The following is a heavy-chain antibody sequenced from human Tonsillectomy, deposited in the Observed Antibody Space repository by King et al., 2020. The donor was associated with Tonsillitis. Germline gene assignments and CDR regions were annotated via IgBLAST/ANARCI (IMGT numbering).Heavy chain of an antibody. J-gene: IGHJ6*01. CDR2: ISYDGINK. V-gene: IGHV3-30-3*01. Sequence: VQLVESGGGVVQPGRSLRLSCAASGFTLSSYAMHWVRQAPGKGLEWVAVISYDGINKYYADSVKGRFTISRDNSKNTLYLQMNSLRAEDTAVYYCSAGNYYDGMDVWAQGTTVTVS. CDR1: GFTLSSYA. D-gene: IGHD6-13*01. CDR3: SAGNYYDGMDV.